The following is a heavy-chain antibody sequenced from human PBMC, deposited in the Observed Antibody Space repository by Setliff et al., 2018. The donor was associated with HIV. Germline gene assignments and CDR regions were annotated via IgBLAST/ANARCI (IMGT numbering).Heavy chain of an antibody. V-gene: IGHV4-34*01. J-gene: IGHJ4*02. CDR3: ARGGVQFLEWFDY. CDR1: GGSFSGYF. CDR2: INHSGST. D-gene: IGHD3-3*01. Sequence: PSETLSLTCAVYGGSFSGYFWSWIRQPPGKGLEWIGEINHSGSTNYNPSLKSRVTISIDTSKNQFSLKLSSVTAADTAVYYCARGGVQFLEWFDYWGQGTLVTVSS.